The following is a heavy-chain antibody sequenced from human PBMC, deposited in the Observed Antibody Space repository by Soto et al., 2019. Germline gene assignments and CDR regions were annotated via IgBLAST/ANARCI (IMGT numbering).Heavy chain of an antibody. CDR1: GYTSTKYD. J-gene: IGHJ4*02. D-gene: IGHD3-3*01. CDR2: ISANSGRA. V-gene: IGHV1-18*01. Sequence: ASVKVSCKTSGYTSTKYDISWVRQAPGQGLEWMGLISANSGRANYAQKLQGRVTMTTDTSTTTAYMELRSLRSDDTAVYYCVRQYYDFWTGFPDFDYWGQGTLVTVSS. CDR3: VRQYYDFWTGFPDFDY.